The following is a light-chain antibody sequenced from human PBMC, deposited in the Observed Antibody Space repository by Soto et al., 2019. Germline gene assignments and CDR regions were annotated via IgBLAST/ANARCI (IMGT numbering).Light chain of an antibody. J-gene: IGKJ4*01. CDR3: QQLNSYPSST. CDR2: AAS. Sequence: DIQMTQSPSSLSASVGDRVTITCRASQSISSYLNWYQQKPGKAPKLLIYAASSLQSGVPSRFSGSGSGTDFTLTISNLQPEDFATYYCQQLNSYPSSTFGGGTKVDIK. V-gene: IGKV1-39*01. CDR1: QSISSY.